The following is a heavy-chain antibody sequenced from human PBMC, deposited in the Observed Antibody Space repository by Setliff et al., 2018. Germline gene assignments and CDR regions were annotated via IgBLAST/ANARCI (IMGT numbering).Heavy chain of an antibody. CDR2: ISPHTGGT. D-gene: IGHD3-9*01. J-gene: IGHJ4*02. CDR3: ARTLYDYDILTGPGYYFDY. Sequence: GASVKVSCKASGYIFTGYYMHWVRQAPGQGLEWMGRISPHTGGTNSAQKFQGRVTMTRDTSVSTVYMELNSLRSDDTAVYYCARTLYDYDILTGPGYYFDYWGQGTLVTVSS. V-gene: IGHV1-2*06. CDR1: GYIFTGYY.